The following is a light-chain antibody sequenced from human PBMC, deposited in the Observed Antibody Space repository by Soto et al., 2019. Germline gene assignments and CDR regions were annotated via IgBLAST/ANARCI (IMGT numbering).Light chain of an antibody. CDR2: GAS. CDR3: QQYYNWRYT. J-gene: IGKJ2*01. CDR1: QSISSN. Sequence: EIVMTQSPATLSVSPGERATLSCRAGQSISSNLAWYQQKPGQAPRLLIYGASTRATGIPARFSGSGSGTEFTLTISSLQSEDFAVYYCQQYYNWRYTFGQGTKLDIK. V-gene: IGKV3-15*01.